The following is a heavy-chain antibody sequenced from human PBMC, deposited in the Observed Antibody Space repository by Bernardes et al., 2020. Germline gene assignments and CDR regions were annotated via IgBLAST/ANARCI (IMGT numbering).Heavy chain of an antibody. CDR1: GYTFTSYG. Sequence: ASVKVSCKASGYTFTSYGISWVRQAPGQGLEWMGWISAYNGNTNYAQKLQGRVTMTTDTSTSTAYMELRSLRSDDTAVYYCARDDVGLVGATPWFDYWGQGTLVTVSS. CDR2: ISAYNGNT. D-gene: IGHD1-26*01. J-gene: IGHJ4*02. CDR3: ARDDVGLVGATPWFDY. V-gene: IGHV1-18*01.